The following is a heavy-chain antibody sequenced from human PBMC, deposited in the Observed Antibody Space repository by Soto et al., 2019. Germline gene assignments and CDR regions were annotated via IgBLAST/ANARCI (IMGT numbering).Heavy chain of an antibody. D-gene: IGHD1-1*01. V-gene: IGHV3-23*01. Sequence: VSLRLSCTASGFSFSSYAMSWVRQAPGKGLEWVSTISTSAYSTYYPDSVKGRFTISRDNSKNTLYLQMNSLRAEDTAVYYCAREGNYNSGDYWGQGTLVTVSS. CDR1: GFSFSSYA. J-gene: IGHJ4*02. CDR2: ISTSAYST. CDR3: AREGNYNSGDY.